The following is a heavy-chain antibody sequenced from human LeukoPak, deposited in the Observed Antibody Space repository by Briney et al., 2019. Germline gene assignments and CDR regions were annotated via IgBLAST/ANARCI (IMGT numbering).Heavy chain of an antibody. V-gene: IGHV3-15*01. CDR1: GFTFSNAW. CDR3: TTELGGYEIDY. J-gene: IGHJ4*02. Sequence: GGALRLSCAASGFTFSNAWMSRVRQAPGKGLEWVGRIKSKTDGGTTDYAAPVKGRFTISRDDSKNTLYLQMNSLKTEDTAVYYCTTELGGYEIDYWAREPWSPSPQ. CDR2: IKSKTDGGTT. D-gene: IGHD5-12*01.